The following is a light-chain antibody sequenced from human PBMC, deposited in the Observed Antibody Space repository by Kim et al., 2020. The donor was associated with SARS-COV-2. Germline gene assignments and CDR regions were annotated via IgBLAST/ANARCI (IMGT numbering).Light chain of an antibody. V-gene: IGKV3-15*01. Sequence: EIVMTQSPATLSVSPGERATLSCRASQSVSSYLAWYQQKPGQAPRLLIYGASTRATGIPARFSGSGSGTEFTLTISSLQSEDFAVYYCQQYNNLPLLTFGGGTKVDIK. CDR1: QSVSSY. J-gene: IGKJ4*01. CDR2: GAS. CDR3: QQYNNLPLLT.